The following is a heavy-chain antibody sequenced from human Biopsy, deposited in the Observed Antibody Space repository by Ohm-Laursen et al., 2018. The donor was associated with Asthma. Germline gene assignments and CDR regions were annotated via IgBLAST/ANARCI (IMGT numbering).Heavy chain of an antibody. Sequence: SQRLSCASSGFVFRIHASHWFRQALRKGLGWGPDCSYDGGVVHNADSMKGRFTISIDNATCTLYLQMNRLRTDDTAVYFCARRRGYSDLTDFDHWGQGTLVTVSS. J-gene: IGHJ4*02. CDR3: ARRRGYSDLTDFDH. CDR1: GFVFRIHA. V-gene: IGHV3-30*03. CDR2: CSYDGGVV. D-gene: IGHD3-3*01.